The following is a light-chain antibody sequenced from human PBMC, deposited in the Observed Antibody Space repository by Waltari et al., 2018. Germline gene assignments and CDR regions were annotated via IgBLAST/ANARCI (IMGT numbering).Light chain of an antibody. CDR3: QQYFDWPLYT. CDR2: GAP. J-gene: IGKJ2*01. CDR1: QSVSSN. V-gene: IGKV3D-15*01. Sequence: EVVMTQSPATLSVSPGQRATLSCRASQSVSSNLAWYHQRPGQAPRLVIYGAPTWATGLPARFTGRGSGTEFTLTISSLQSDDSGIYFCQQYFDWPLYTFGQGTKLEIK.